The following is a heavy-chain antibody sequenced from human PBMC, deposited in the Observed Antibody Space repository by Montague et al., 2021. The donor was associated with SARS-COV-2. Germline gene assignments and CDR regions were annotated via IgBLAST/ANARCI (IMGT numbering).Heavy chain of an antibody. V-gene: IGHV4-34*01. J-gene: IGHJ4*02. CDR2: VSHPGSA. CDR3: ARAQNICFIANCVNYFDL. CDR1: TEAFNGYY. Sequence: SETLSLTCAVYTEAFNGYYWTWIRQPPGKGLEWIGEVSHPGSAKYNPSLKSRVTISVDTYRKQVSLRLNSVTAADTAVYYSARAQNICFIANCVNYFDLWGLGALVSVSS. D-gene: IGHD1-1*01.